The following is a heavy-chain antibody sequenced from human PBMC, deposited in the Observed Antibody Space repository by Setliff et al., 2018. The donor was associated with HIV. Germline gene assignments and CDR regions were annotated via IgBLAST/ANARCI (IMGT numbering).Heavy chain of an antibody. CDR3: ARDYYGGFGDYDFGDYFDY. Sequence: GGSLRLSCAASGFTFSTYHMSWVRQAPGKGLEWVAKITQDGSDKHYVDSVKGRFAISRDNAKNSLSLQMNSLRADDTAVYYCARDYYGGFGDYDFGDYFDYWGQGALVTVSS. J-gene: IGHJ4*02. CDR2: ITQDGSDK. V-gene: IGHV3-7*03. D-gene: IGHD4-17*01. CDR1: GFTFSTYH.